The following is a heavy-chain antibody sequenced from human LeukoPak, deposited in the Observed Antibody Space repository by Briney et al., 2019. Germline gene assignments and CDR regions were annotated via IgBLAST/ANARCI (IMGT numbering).Heavy chain of an antibody. CDR2: IYPGDSDT. Sequence: GESLKISCKGSGYSFTSYWIGWVRQMPGKGLEWMGIIYPGDSDTRYSPSFQGQVTISADKSISTAYLQWSSLKASDTAMYYCARRRTAAGTYNWFDPSCQGTLVTVSS. CDR3: ARRRTAAGTYNWFDP. J-gene: IGHJ5*02. D-gene: IGHD6-13*01. CDR1: GYSFTSYW. V-gene: IGHV5-51*03.